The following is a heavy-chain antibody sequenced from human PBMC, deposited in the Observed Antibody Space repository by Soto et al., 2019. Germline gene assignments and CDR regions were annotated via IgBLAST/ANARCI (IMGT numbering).Heavy chain of an antibody. J-gene: IGHJ3*02. CDR1: GFTFSSYA. Sequence: GGSLRLSCAASGFTFSSYAMSWVRQAPGKGLEWVSAISGSGGSTYYADSVKGRFTISRDNSKNTLYLQMNSLRAEDTAVYYCAKPLTIFGVVTPGAFDIWGQGTMVTVSS. CDR2: ISGSGGST. CDR3: AKPLTIFGVVTPGAFDI. D-gene: IGHD3-3*01. V-gene: IGHV3-23*01.